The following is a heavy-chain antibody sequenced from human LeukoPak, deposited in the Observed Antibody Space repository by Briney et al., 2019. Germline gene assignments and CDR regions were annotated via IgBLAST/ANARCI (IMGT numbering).Heavy chain of an antibody. CDR1: GGSIRSYH. J-gene: IGHJ4*02. V-gene: IGHV4-59*01. Sequence: SETLSLTCTVSGGSIRSYHWSWIRQPPGKGLEWIAYIYNTGSINYNPSLESRVTISVDTSKNQFSLKLTSVTAADTAVYYCARSYGSSVYDYWGQGTLVTVSS. CDR2: IYNTGSI. CDR3: ARSYGSSVYDY. D-gene: IGHD4-17*01.